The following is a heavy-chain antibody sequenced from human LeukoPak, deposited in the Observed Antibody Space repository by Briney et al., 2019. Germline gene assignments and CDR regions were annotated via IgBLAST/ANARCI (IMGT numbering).Heavy chain of an antibody. J-gene: IGHJ4*02. D-gene: IGHD4-17*01. CDR2: INPNSGGT. CDR3: ARAGGSDYGDYGY. CDR1: GYTFTGYY. Sequence: ASVKVSCRASGYTFTGYYMHWVRQAPGQGLEWMGWINPNSGGTNYAQKFQGRVTMTRDTSISTAYMELSRLRSDDTAVYYCARAGGSDYGDYGYWGQGTLVTVSS. V-gene: IGHV1-2*02.